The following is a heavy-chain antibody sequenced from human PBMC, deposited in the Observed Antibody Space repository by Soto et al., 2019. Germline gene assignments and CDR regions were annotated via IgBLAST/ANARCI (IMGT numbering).Heavy chain of an antibody. CDR2: INYGGDST. CDR1: GFTFTVYA. CDR3: AKDWDCDS. V-gene: IGHV3-23*01. D-gene: IGHD3-16*01. J-gene: IGHJ4*02. Sequence: EVQLLESGGGLVQPGGSLRLSCAASGFTFTVYAMTWVRQAPGKGLEWVSGINYGGDSTYYADSVKGRFTISRDNSKNTLYLQMNSLRAEDTAVYYCAKDWDCDSWGQGSLVNVSS.